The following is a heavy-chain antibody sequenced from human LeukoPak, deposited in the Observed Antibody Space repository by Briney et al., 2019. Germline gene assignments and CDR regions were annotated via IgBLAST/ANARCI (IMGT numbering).Heavy chain of an antibody. CDR1: GFTFSSYA. Sequence: GASLRLSCAASGFTFSSYAMSWVRQAPGKGLEWVSAFSGSGGITHYADSVKGRFTMSRENPKNTVYLRMNSLRVEDTAVYYCAKEFLSGYRLTYFDYWGQGTLVTVSS. V-gene: IGHV3-23*01. CDR3: AKEFLSGYRLTYFDY. CDR2: FSGSGGIT. D-gene: IGHD3-3*01. J-gene: IGHJ4*02.